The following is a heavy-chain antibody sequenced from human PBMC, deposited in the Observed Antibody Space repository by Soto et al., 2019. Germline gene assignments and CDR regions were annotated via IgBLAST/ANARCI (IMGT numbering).Heavy chain of an antibody. D-gene: IGHD2-21*01. CDR2: ISGSGNST. Sequence: EVQVLESGGGLVQPGGSLRLSCAASGFTFSNYAMSWVRQAPGKGLEWVSSISGSGNSTYNADSVKGRLTISRDNPKNALYLHMNSMRAEDTAVYYCAKDADCGGDCYLHYFDYWGQGALVTVSS. V-gene: IGHV3-23*01. J-gene: IGHJ4*02. CDR1: GFTFSNYA. CDR3: AKDADCGGDCYLHYFDY.